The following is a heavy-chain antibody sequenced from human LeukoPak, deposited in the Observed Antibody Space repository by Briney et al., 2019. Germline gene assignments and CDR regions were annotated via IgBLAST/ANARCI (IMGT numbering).Heavy chain of an antibody. CDR3: ARAMVRGVIP. V-gene: IGHV3-48*02. CDR2: ISSSSSDTI. Sequence: HPGGSLRLSCAASGFTFSSYSMHWVRQAPGKGLDWVSYISSSSSDTIYYADSVKGRFTISRDNAKNSLYLQMDSLRDEDTAVYYCARAMVRGVIPWGQGSLVTVSS. J-gene: IGHJ5*02. CDR1: GFTFSSYS. D-gene: IGHD3-10*01.